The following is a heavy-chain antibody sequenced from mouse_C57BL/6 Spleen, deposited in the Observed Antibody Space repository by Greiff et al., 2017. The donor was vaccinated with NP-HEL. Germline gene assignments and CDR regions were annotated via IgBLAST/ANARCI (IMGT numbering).Heavy chain of an antibody. J-gene: IGHJ3*01. D-gene: IGHD3-2*02. Sequence: QVQLQQSGAELVKPGASVKLSCKASGYTFTSYWMHWVKQRPGQGLEWIGMIHPNSGSTNYNEKFKSKATLTVDKSSSTAYMQLSSLTSEDSAVYYGEMGTAQAFAYWGQGTLVTVSA. CDR1: GYTFTSYW. CDR3: EMGTAQAFAY. CDR2: IHPNSGST. V-gene: IGHV1-64*01.